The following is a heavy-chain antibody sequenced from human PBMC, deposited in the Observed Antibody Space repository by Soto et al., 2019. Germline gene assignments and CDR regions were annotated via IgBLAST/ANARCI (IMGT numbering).Heavy chain of an antibody. Sequence: QVQLQQWGAGLLKPSETLSLTCAVYGGSFSGYYWSWIRQPPGKGLEWIGEINHSGSTNYNPSLKSRGTISVDTSKNQFSLKLSSVTAADTAVYYCARKYSGYDSYYFDYWGQGTLVTVSS. D-gene: IGHD5-12*01. CDR2: INHSGST. CDR1: GGSFSGYY. J-gene: IGHJ4*02. CDR3: ARKYSGYDSYYFDY. V-gene: IGHV4-34*01.